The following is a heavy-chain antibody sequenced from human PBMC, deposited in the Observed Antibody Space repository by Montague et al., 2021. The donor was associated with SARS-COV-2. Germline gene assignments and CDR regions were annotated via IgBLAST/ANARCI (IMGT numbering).Heavy chain of an antibody. CDR2: TYYRSKRYN. V-gene: IGHV6-1*01. CDR1: GDSVASNSAT. J-gene: IGHJ6*02. Sequence: CAISGDSVASNSATWNWVRQSLSRGLEWLGRTYYRSKRYNDYAVSVRGRVTINPDTSKNQFSLQLNSVTPEDTAIYYCTSGREGSYNVMDVWGQGTTVTVSS. D-gene: IGHD3-10*01. CDR3: TSGREGSYNVMDV.